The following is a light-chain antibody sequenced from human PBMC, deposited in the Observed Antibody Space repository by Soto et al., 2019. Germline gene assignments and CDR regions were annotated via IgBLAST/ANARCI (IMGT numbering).Light chain of an antibody. V-gene: IGLV2-14*01. CDR3: SSYTSTSTSV. Sequence: QSALTQPASVSGAPGQSITISCTGTSSDVGGYNYVSWYQQHPGKAPKLMIYDVSNRPSGASNRFSGSKSGTTASLTISGLQAEDEAEYYCSSYTSTSTSVFATGPTVTVL. J-gene: IGLJ1*01. CDR2: DVS. CDR1: SSDVGGYNY.